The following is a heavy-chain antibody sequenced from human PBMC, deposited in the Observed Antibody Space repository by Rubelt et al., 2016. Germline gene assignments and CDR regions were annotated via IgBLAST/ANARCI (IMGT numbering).Heavy chain of an antibody. CDR1: GGSFSGYY. CDR3: ASLNPNPYP. V-gene: IGHV4-34*01. CDR2: INHSGST. Sequence: QVQLQQWGAGLLKPSETLSLTCAVYGGSFSGYYWSWIRQPPGKGLEWIGEINHSGSTNYNPSLKSRVTISVDTSKNQLSRKLSSVTAEDTAVYYCASLNPNPYPWGQGTLVTVSS. J-gene: IGHJ5*02.